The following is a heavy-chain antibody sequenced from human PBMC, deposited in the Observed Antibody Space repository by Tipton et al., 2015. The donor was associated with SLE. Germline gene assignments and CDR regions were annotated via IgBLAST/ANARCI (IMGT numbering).Heavy chain of an antibody. Sequence: SLRLSCAASGFTFSSYWMSWVRQAPGKGLEWVANIKQDGSEKYYVDSVKGRFTISRDNAKNSLYLQMNSLRAEDTAVYYCARERGGEYYDSSGYGDAFDIWAQGTMVTVSS. D-gene: IGHD3-22*01. CDR2: IKQDGSEK. J-gene: IGHJ3*02. CDR3: ARERGGEYYDSSGYGDAFDI. V-gene: IGHV3-7*03. CDR1: GFTFSSYW.